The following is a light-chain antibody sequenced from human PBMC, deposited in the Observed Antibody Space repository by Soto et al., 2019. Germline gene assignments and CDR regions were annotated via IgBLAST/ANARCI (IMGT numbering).Light chain of an antibody. Sequence: DIQMTQSPSTLSASVGDRVTITCRASQSISSWLAWYQQKPGKSPKLLVYKASSLESGVPSRFSRSGSGKEFTLTSSSLQPDDFESYYCQQYNNYSHAFGQGTKLEIK. CDR1: QSISSW. J-gene: IGKJ2*01. V-gene: IGKV1-5*03. CDR2: KAS. CDR3: QQYNNYSHA.